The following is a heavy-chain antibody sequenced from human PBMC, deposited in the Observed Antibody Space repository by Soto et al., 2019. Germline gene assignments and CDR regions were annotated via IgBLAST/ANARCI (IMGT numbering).Heavy chain of an antibody. CDR2: ISGSGGST. J-gene: IGHJ6*02. CDR1: GFTFSSYA. D-gene: IGHD6-19*01. CDR3: AKGYESIAVAALGMDV. V-gene: IGHV3-23*01. Sequence: GGSLRLSCAASGFTFSSYAMSWVRQAPGKGLEWVSAISGSGGSTYYADSVKGRFTISRDNSKNTLYLQMNSLRAEDTAVYYCAKGYESIAVAALGMDVWGQGTTDTVSS.